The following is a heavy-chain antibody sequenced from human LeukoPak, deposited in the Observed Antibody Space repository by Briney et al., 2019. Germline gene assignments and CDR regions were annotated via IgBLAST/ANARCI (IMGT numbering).Heavy chain of an antibody. CDR2: INHSGST. Sequence: PSETLSLTCTVSGGSISSYYWSWIRQPPGKGLEWIGEINHSGSTNYNPSLKSRVTISVDTSKNQFSLKLSSVTAADTAVYYCARFLGWPYYYGMDVWGQGTTVTVSS. D-gene: IGHD6-19*01. CDR1: GGSISSYY. V-gene: IGHV4-34*01. J-gene: IGHJ6*02. CDR3: ARFLGWPYYYGMDV.